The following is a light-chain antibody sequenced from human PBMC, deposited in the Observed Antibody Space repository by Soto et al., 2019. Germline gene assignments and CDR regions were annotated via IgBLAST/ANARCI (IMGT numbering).Light chain of an antibody. CDR3: QHYDHLPPLS. Sequence: DIQMTQSPSSLSASVGDRVTITCQASQDIKNYLNWYQQKPGKAPNLLIYDASNLKTGVPSRFSGSGSGTHFTFTISSLQPEDSATYYFQHYDHLPPLSFGGGTKVEIK. J-gene: IGKJ4*01. CDR2: DAS. CDR1: QDIKNY. V-gene: IGKV1-33*01.